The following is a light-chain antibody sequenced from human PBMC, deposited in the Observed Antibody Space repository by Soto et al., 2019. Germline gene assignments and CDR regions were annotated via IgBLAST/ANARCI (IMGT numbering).Light chain of an antibody. V-gene: IGLV1-44*01. Sequence: QSVLTQPPSASGTPGQRITISCSGSSSNVGSNTVNWYQHLPGTAPKLIIFSNSQRTSGVPDRFSGSKAGTSASLAIRGLQSEDEADYYCATWDDGLNGPVFGGGTKVTVL. CDR2: SNS. CDR3: ATWDDGLNGPV. J-gene: IGLJ3*02. CDR1: SSNVGSNT.